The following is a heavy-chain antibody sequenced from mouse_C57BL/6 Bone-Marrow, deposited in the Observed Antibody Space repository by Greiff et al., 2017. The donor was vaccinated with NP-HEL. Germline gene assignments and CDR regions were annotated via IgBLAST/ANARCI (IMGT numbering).Heavy chain of an antibody. V-gene: IGHV1-22*01. D-gene: IGHD1-1*01. CDR3: ARRNYGSSSWFAY. J-gene: IGHJ3*01. CDR1: GYTFTDYN. CDR2: INPNNGGT. Sequence: EVQLQQSGPELVKPGASVKMSCKASGYTFTDYNMHWVKQSHGKSLEWIGYINPNNGGTSYNQKFKGKATFTVNKSSSTAYMELRSLTSEDSAVYYCARRNYGSSSWFAYWGQGTLVTVSA.